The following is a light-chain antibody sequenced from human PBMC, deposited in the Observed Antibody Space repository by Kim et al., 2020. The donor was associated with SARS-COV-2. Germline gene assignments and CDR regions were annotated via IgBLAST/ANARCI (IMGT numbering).Light chain of an antibody. V-gene: IGLV6-57*03. J-gene: IGLJ3*02. CDR1: SGSIAINY. Sequence: NFMLTQPHSVSESPGKTVTISCTRSSGSIAINYVQWYQQRPGSAPTTVIYEDNQRPSGVPDRFSGSIDRCSNTASLTISGLKTEDEADYYCQSYDSTNAWVFGGGTQLTDL. CDR2: EDN. CDR3: QSYDSTNAWV.